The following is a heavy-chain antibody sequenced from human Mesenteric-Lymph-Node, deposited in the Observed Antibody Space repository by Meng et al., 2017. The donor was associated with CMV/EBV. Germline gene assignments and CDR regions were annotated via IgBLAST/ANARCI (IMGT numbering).Heavy chain of an antibody. J-gene: IGHJ4*02. CDR3: ARRRGSGPIDY. CDR2: INHSGTT. Sequence: LTCAVYGESFSSHSWTWIRQPPGKGLEWIGDINHSGTTNYNPSLKSAVTISIDASNHHFSLRLTSATAADTAVYFCARRRGSGPIDYWGQGTLVTVSS. D-gene: IGHD3-16*01. V-gene: IGHV4-34*01. CDR1: GESFSSHS.